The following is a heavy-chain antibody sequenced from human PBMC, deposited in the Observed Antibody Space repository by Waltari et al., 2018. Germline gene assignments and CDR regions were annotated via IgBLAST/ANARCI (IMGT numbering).Heavy chain of an antibody. CDR1: GFAVGNNY. CDR2: IYSGGTT. V-gene: IGHV3-53*01. J-gene: IGHJ4*02. Sequence: EVQLVESGGGLMQPGGSLRLSCAASGFAVGNNYRRWVRQAPGKGLVWFSVIYSGGTTHYADSVKGRFTISRDNSKNTLYLQMNSLRAEDTAVYYCARGAPRDWGQGTLVTVSS. CDR3: ARGAPRD.